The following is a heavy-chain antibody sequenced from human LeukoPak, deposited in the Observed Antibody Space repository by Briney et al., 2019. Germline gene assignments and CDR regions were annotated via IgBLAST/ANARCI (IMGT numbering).Heavy chain of an antibody. J-gene: IGHJ5*02. Sequence: TLSLTCAVSGGSISSGDYSWSWIRQPPGKGLEWIGNIYYSGSTYYNPSLKSRVNISVDTSKNQFSLKLTSVTAADTAVYYCARSQFYGSGSYQGRWFDPWGQGTLVTVSS. D-gene: IGHD3-10*01. CDR1: GGSISSGDYS. CDR2: IYYSGST. V-gene: IGHV4-30-4*07. CDR3: ARSQFYGSGSYQGRWFDP.